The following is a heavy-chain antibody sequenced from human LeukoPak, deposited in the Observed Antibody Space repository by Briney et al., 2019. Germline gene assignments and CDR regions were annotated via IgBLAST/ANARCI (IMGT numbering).Heavy chain of an antibody. V-gene: IGHV1-69*05. D-gene: IGHD3-22*01. J-gene: IGHJ4*02. CDR3: ALSYYYDSSGYYPPFDY. Sequence: ASVKVSCKASGGTFSSYAISWVRQAPGQGLEWMGGIIPIFGTANYAQKFQGRVTITTDESTSTAYMELSSPRSEDTAVYYCALSYYYDSSGYYPPFDYWGQGTLVTVSS. CDR1: GGTFSSYA. CDR2: IIPIFGTA.